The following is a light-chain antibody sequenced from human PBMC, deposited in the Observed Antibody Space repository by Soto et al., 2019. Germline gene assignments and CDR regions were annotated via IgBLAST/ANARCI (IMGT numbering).Light chain of an antibody. Sequence: DIQITQSPSSLSASVGDTVTIACRASQSIGKHLNWYQQKPGKAPKFLIYSVSSLQSGVPSRFSGSGSGTDFTLTINSLQPEDFATYYCQQGYSSAITFGQGTRLEIK. J-gene: IGKJ5*01. V-gene: IGKV1-39*01. CDR1: QSIGKH. CDR3: QQGYSSAIT. CDR2: SVS.